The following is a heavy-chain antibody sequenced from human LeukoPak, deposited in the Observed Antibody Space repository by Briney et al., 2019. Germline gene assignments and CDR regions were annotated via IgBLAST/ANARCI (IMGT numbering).Heavy chain of an antibody. J-gene: IGHJ4*02. V-gene: IGHV3-30-3*01. Sequence: PGGSLRLSCAASGFTFSSYAMHWVRQAPGKGLEWAAVISYDGSNKYYADSVKGRFTISRDNSKNTLYLQMNSLRAEDTAVYYCASDHSSGWPGSLDYWGQGTLVTVSS. D-gene: IGHD6-19*01. CDR2: ISYDGSNK. CDR1: GFTFSSYA. CDR3: ASDHSSGWPGSLDY.